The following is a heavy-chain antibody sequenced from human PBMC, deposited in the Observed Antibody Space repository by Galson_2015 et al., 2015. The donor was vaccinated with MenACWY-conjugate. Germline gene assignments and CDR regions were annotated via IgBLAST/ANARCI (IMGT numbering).Heavy chain of an antibody. CDR2: IKQDGSEK. D-gene: IGHD3-10*01. CDR1: GFTFSSYW. Sequence: SLRLSCAASGFTFSSYWMSWVRQAPGKGLEWVANIKQDGSEKYYVDSVKGRFTISRDNAKNSLYLQMNSLRAEDTAVYYCARGLLWFGEEIYGMDVWGQGTTVTVSS. CDR3: ARGLLWFGEEIYGMDV. V-gene: IGHV3-7*03. J-gene: IGHJ6*02.